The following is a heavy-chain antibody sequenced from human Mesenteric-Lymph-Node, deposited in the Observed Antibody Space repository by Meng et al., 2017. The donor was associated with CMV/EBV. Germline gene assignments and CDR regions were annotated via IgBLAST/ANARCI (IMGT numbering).Heavy chain of an antibody. Sequence: CAGCGECFSGYYWRWIRQPPGERLGWIEEINRSGRTNYHPSLKSRVTISVDTSKNQISLKLSSVTAADTAVYYCAKVPYYGSGSYVYWGQGTLVTVSS. J-gene: IGHJ4*02. V-gene: IGHV4-34*01. D-gene: IGHD3-10*01. CDR1: GECFSGYY. CDR2: INRSGRT. CDR3: AKVPYYGSGSYVY.